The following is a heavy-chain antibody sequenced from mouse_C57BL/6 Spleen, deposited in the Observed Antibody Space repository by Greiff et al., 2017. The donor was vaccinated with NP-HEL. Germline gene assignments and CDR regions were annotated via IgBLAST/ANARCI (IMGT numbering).Heavy chain of an antibody. V-gene: IGHV1-64*01. CDR2: IHPNSGST. Sequence: QVQLQQSGAELVKPGASVKLSCKASGYTFTSYWMHWVKQRPGQGLEWIGMIHPNSGSTNYNEKFKSKATLTVDKSSSTAYMQLSSLTSEDSAVYYCARENGGGYFDDWGQGTTLTVSS. CDR3: ARENGGGYFDD. J-gene: IGHJ2*01. CDR1: GYTFTSYW.